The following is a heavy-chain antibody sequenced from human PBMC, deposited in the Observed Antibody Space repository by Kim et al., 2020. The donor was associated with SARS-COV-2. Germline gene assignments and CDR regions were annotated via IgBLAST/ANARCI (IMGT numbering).Heavy chain of an antibody. D-gene: IGHD6-19*01. Sequence: SETLSLTCTVSGGSISSYYWSWIRQPPGKGLEWIGYIYYSGSTNYNPSLKSRVAISVDTSKNQFSLKLSSVTAADTAVYYCARGDYRGQWLVSAFDIWGQWTMVTVSS. V-gene: IGHV4-59*13. CDR2: IYYSGST. J-gene: IGHJ3*02. CDR1: GGSISSYY. CDR3: ARGDYRGQWLVSAFDI.